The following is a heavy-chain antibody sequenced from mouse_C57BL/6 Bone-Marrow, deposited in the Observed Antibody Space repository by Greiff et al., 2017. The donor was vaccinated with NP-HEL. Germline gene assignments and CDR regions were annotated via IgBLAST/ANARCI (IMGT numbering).Heavy chain of an antibody. J-gene: IGHJ3*01. D-gene: IGHD3-2*02. Sequence: EVMLVESGGGLVKPGGSLKLSCAASGFTFSSYAMSWVRQTPEKRLEWVATISDGGSYTYYPDNVKGRFTLSRDNAKNNLYLQMSQLKSEDTAMYYCARGGRQLRLRFAYWGQGTLVTVSA. CDR3: ARGGRQLRLRFAY. CDR1: GFTFSSYA. CDR2: ISDGGSYT. V-gene: IGHV5-4*03.